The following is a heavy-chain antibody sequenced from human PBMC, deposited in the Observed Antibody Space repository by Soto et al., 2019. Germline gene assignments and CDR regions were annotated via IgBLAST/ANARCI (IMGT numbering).Heavy chain of an antibody. J-gene: IGHJ4*02. CDR1: GGSFSGYY. Sequence: PSETLSLTCAVYGGSFSGYYWSWIRQPPGKGLEWIGEINHSGSTNYNPSLKSRVTISVDTSKNQFSLKLSSVTAADTAVYYCARWICSGGSCYFDYWGQGTLVTVSS. CDR3: ARWICSGGSCYFDY. D-gene: IGHD2-15*01. V-gene: IGHV4-34*01. CDR2: INHSGST.